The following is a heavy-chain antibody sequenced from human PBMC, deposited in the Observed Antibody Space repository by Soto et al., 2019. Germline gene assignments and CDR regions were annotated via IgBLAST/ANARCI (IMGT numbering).Heavy chain of an antibody. J-gene: IGHJ4*02. CDR1: GFSLTSIALGMA. Sequence: QNTLPESGPPLVKPTQTLTLTCTFSGFSLTSIALGMAVGLFRQPPEKALEWLALIYWDDDKRYNPSIKSRLTITKDPSHTKVVLTMTTRDAVDTATYFCVQCTTVTREKKFFDYWGQGTLVTVSS. CDR2: IYWDDDK. CDR3: VQCTTVTREKKFFDY. D-gene: IGHD1-1*01. V-gene: IGHV2-5*02.